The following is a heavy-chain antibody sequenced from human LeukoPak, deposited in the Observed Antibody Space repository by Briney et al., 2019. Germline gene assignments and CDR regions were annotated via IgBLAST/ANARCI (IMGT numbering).Heavy chain of an antibody. J-gene: IGHJ4*02. Sequence: PSETLSLTCAVNGASFSGYYWSWIRQPPGKGLEWIGSIYYSGSTYYNPSLKSRVTISVDTSKNQFSLKLSSVTAADTAVYYCARDLWFGELSHFDYWGQGTLVTVSS. D-gene: IGHD3-10*01. CDR2: IYYSGST. CDR1: GASFSGYY. CDR3: ARDLWFGELSHFDY. V-gene: IGHV4-34*01.